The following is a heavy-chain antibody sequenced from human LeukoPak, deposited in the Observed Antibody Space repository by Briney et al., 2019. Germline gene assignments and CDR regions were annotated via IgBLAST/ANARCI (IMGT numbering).Heavy chain of an antibody. CDR2: IYYSGST. CDR1: GGSTSSYY. J-gene: IGHJ6*02. Sequence: PSETLSLTCTVSGGSTSSYYWSWIRQPPGKGLEWIGYIYYSGSTNYNLSLKSRVTISVDTSKNQFSLKLSSVTAADTAVYYCARSFHTYYYGSGFYGMDVWGQGTTVTVSS. CDR3: ARSFHTYYYGSGFYGMDV. V-gene: IGHV4-59*01. D-gene: IGHD3-10*01.